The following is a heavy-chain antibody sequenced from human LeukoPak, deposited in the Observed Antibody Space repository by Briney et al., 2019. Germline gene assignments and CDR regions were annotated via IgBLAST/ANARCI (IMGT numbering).Heavy chain of an antibody. D-gene: IGHD4-17*01. J-gene: IGHJ4*02. V-gene: IGHV4-30-4*01. Sequence: YMSWIRQPPGKGLEWIGYIYYSGSTYYNPSLKSRVTISVDTSKNQFSLKLSSVTAADTAVYYCARHYEHFDYWGQGTLVTVSS. CDR3: ARHYEHFDY. CDR1: Y. CDR2: IYYSGST.